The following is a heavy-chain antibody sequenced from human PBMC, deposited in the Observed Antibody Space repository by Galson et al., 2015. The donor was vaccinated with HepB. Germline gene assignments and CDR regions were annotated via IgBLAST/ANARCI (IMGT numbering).Heavy chain of an antibody. Sequence: SLRLSCAASGFTFSNYGMHWVRQAPGKGLEWVAALTSDGSNENYADSVKGRFIISRDDSKNTLYLQMNSLRADDTAVYYCARGAGGHLDSWGQGALVTVSS. J-gene: IGHJ4*02. D-gene: IGHD3-16*01. V-gene: IGHV3-33*05. CDR2: LTSDGSNE. CDR1: GFTFSNYG. CDR3: ARGAGGHLDS.